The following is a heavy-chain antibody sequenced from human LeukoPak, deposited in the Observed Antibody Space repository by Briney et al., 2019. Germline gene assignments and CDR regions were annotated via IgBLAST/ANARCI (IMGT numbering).Heavy chain of an antibody. D-gene: IGHD3-3*01. CDR1: GFTFSSYS. J-gene: IGHJ4*02. CDR2: ISSSSSTI. Sequence: GGSLRLSCAASGFTFSSYSMNWVRQAPGKGLEWVSYISSSSSTIYYADSVKGRFTISRDNAKNSLYLQMNSLRTDDTAVYYCARDRDFGVVTPWCDYWGQGILVTVSS. CDR3: ARDRDFGVVTPWCDY. V-gene: IGHV3-48*01.